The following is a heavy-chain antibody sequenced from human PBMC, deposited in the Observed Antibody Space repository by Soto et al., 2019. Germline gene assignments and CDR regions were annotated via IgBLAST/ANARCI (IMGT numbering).Heavy chain of an antibody. V-gene: IGHV4-39*01. D-gene: IGHD5-12*01. CDR2: IYYSGST. CDR1: GGSISSSSYY. Sequence: QLLESGPGLVKPSETLSLTCTVSGGSISSSSYYWGWIRQPPGKGLEWIGSIYYSGSTYYNPSLKSRVTISVDTSKNQFSLKLSSVTAADTAVYYCARRDGYNLLPFDYWGQGTLVTVSS. CDR3: ARRDGYNLLPFDY. J-gene: IGHJ4*02.